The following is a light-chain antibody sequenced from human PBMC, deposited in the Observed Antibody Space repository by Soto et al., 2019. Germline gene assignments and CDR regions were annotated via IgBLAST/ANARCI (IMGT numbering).Light chain of an antibody. CDR2: DAS. CDR1: QTANIK. CDR3: QQYNNGPIT. J-gene: IGKJ5*01. Sequence: EIVMTQSPATLSVSPGERATLSCRASQTANIKLAWYQQKPGQGPRLLIYDASTRATGIPARFSGSGSGTEFTLTISSLQSEDFAVYYCQQYNNGPITFGQGTRLEIK. V-gene: IGKV3-15*01.